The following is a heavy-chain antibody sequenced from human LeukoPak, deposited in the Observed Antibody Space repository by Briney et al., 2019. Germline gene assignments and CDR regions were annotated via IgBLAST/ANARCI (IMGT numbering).Heavy chain of an antibody. CDR1: GGSISNYY. CDR2: INHSGST. J-gene: IGHJ6*02. CDR3: ARSFYYYYGMDV. D-gene: IGHD3-16*02. Sequence: PSETLSLTCTVSGGSISNYYWSWIRQPPGKGLEWIGEINHSGSTNYNPSLKSRVTISVDTSKNQFSLKLSSVTAADTAVYYCARSFYYYYGMDVWGQGTTVTVSS. V-gene: IGHV4-34*01.